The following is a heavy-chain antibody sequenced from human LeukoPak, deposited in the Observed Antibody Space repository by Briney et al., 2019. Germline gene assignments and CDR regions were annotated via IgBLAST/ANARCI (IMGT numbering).Heavy chain of an antibody. CDR2: ISSSSSYI. D-gene: IGHD3-10*01. CDR3: ARVPPLLWFGELSYYYYYMDV. CDR1: GFTFSSYS. J-gene: IGHJ6*03. V-gene: IGHV3-21*01. Sequence: GGSLRLSCAASGFTFSSYSMNWVRQAPGKGLEWVSSISSSSSYIYYADSVKGRFTISRDNAKNSLYLQINSLRAEDTAVYYCARVPPLLWFGELSYYYYYMDVWGKGTTVTVSS.